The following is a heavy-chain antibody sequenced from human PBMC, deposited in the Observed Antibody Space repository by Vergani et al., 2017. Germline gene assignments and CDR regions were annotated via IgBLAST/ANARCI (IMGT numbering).Heavy chain of an antibody. CDR2: IIPIFRTA. Sequence: QVQLVQSGAEEKKPGSSVKVSCKASGGKFSRHAINWVRLAPGQGLECMGRIIPIFRTAHYAQKFQGRVTITADESTNTAYMELSSLRSEDTAVYYCARANVELTTIRGDAFDIWGQGTMVTVSS. J-gene: IGHJ3*02. V-gene: IGHV1-69*13. CDR3: ARANVELTTIRGDAFDI. D-gene: IGHD5-24*01. CDR1: GGKFSRHA.